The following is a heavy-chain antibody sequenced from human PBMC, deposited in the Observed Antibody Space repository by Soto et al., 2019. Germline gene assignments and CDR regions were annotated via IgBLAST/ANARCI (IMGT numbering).Heavy chain of an antibody. V-gene: IGHV4-31*03. D-gene: IGHD4-17*01. CDR1: GGSISSGGYY. CDR3: ARDSYGDYDHYFDY. CDR2: IYYSGST. J-gene: IGHJ4*02. Sequence: SETLSLTCTVSGGSISSGGYYWSWIRQHPGKGLEWIGYIYYSGSTYYNPSLKSRVTISVDTSKNQFSLKLSSVTAADTAVYYCARDSYGDYDHYFDYRGQGTLVTVSS.